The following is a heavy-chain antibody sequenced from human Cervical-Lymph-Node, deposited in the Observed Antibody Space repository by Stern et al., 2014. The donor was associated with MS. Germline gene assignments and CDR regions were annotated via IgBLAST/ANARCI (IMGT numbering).Heavy chain of an antibody. CDR3: AKDLGGNAFDY. Sequence: VQLEESGGGVVQPGTSLRLSCAASGFSFSDYGIHWVRQAPGQALEWVAVISYDGTHKYYADSVKGRVTISRDNSKNTLSLQMNSLRSDDTAVYYCAKDLGGNAFDYWGQGTLVTVSS. J-gene: IGHJ4*02. CDR2: ISYDGTHK. D-gene: IGHD4-23*01. CDR1: GFSFSDYG. V-gene: IGHV3-30*18.